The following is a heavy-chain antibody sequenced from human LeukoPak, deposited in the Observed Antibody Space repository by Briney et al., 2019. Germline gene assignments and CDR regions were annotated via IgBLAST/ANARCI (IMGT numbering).Heavy chain of an antibody. CDR1: GVSMRNHY. CDR3: ATRPGGSTWHGVFDF. D-gene: IGHD6-13*01. J-gene: IGHJ4*02. CDR2: IYDSETT. V-gene: IGHV4-59*11. Sequence: SENLSRNSTVSGVSMRNHYWSWIRQPPGQRLEWMGYIYDSETTNYNPSLKSRVTMSLDTSKNQFSLKLTSVTAADTALYYCATRPGGSTWHGVFDFWSRGTLVTVPS.